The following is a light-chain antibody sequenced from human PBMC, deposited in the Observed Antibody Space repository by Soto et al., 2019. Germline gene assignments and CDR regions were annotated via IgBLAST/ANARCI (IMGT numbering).Light chain of an antibody. J-gene: IGKJ2*01. V-gene: IGKV1-8*01. CDR3: QQYLSYPYT. CDR2: AAA. Sequence: AIRMTQSPSSISASTGDRVTITCRASQGISSFLAWYQQKPGKAPNLLIYAAATLQSGAPSRFSASGSGTDFTLTISLLQYEDFATYFWQQYLSYPYTFGQGTKLEI. CDR1: QGISSF.